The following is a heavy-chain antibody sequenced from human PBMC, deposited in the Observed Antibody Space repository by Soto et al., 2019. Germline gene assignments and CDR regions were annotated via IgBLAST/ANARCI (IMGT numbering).Heavy chain of an antibody. CDR3: ARSRSYYNPYYYYGMDV. Sequence: ESLKISCKGSGYSFTSYWIGWVRQMPGKGLEWMGIIYPGDSDTRYSPSFQGQVTISADKSISTAYLQWSSLKASDTAMYYCARSRSYYNPYYYYGMDVWGQGTTVTVSS. J-gene: IGHJ6*02. CDR2: IYPGDSDT. V-gene: IGHV5-51*01. D-gene: IGHD3-10*01. CDR1: GYSFTSYW.